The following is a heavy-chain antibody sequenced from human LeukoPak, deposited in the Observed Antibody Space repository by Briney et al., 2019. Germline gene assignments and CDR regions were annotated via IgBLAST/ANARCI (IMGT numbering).Heavy chain of an antibody. CDR3: VRGPGRGYDNEP. Sequence: SDTPSLTCAVSGGSICNSYCSWARQPPGKELEFIGYISTGGDINYNPSLRSRATMSINLSNNQLSLTLTSVTTADTAVYFCVRGPGRGYDNEPWGQGSLVTVSS. V-gene: IGHV4-4*08. J-gene: IGHJ5*02. CDR2: ISTGGDI. CDR1: GGSICNSY. D-gene: IGHD3-9*01.